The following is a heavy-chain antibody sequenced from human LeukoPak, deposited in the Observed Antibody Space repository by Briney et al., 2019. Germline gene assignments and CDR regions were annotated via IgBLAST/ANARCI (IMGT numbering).Heavy chain of an antibody. Sequence: SETLSLPCTVSGASISNYYWSWIPQPPGKGLECIGYVSYSGMTNHNPSLKSRVTISADTSKNQFSLTLNSVTSADTAVYYCARDLYDILTGSNWFDPWGQGTLVTVSS. J-gene: IGHJ5*02. D-gene: IGHD3-9*01. CDR2: VSYSGMT. CDR3: ARDLYDILTGSNWFDP. V-gene: IGHV4-59*01. CDR1: GASISNYY.